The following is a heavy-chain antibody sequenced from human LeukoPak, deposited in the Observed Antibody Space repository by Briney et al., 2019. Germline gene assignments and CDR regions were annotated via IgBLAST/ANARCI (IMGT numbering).Heavy chain of an antibody. V-gene: IGHV3-9*01. Sequence: GGSLRLSCAASGFTFDDYAMHWVRQAPGKGLEWVSGISWNSGSIGYADSVKGRFTISRDNAKNSLYLQMNSLRAEDTALYYCAKGGLDYAVYRGQGTLVTVSS. J-gene: IGHJ1*01. CDR2: ISWNSGSI. CDR1: GFTFDDYA. CDR3: AKGGLDYAVY. D-gene: IGHD4-17*01.